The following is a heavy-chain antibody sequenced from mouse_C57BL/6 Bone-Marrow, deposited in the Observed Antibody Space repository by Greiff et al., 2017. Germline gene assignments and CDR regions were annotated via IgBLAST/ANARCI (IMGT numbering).Heavy chain of an antibody. CDR1: GYTFTDYN. D-gene: IGHD1-1*01. J-gene: IGHJ1*03. Sequence: EVQLQQSGPELVKPGASVKIPCKASGYTFTDYNMDWVKQSHGKSLEWIGDINPNNGGTIYNQKFKGKATLTVDKSSSTAYMELRSLTSEDTAVYYCAREGYGSSYDWYFDVWGTGTTVTVSS. CDR3: AREGYGSSYDWYFDV. V-gene: IGHV1-18*01. CDR2: INPNNGGT.